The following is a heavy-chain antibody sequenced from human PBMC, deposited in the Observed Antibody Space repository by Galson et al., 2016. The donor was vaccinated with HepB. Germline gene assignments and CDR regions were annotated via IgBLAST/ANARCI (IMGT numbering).Heavy chain of an antibody. Sequence: SVKVSCKASGHTFTGYYIHWVRQAPGQGLEWMGWINPTSGGTIYAQKFQGRVTMTSDTSISTAYMELSSLKSDDTAEYYCARRGGYCSSTSCFGAYGMDVWGEGTTVTVSS. CDR2: INPTSGGT. D-gene: IGHD2-2*01. V-gene: IGHV1-2*02. J-gene: IGHJ6*04. CDR1: GHTFTGYY. CDR3: ARRGGYCSSTSCFGAYGMDV.